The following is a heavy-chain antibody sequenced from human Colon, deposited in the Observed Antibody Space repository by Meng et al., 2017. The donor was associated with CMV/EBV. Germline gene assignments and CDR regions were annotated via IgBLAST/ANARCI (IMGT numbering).Heavy chain of an antibody. V-gene: IGHV3-72*01. D-gene: IGHD1-26*01. CDR3: ARSYSGSRFDP. Sequence: GESLKISCVASGFTFSDHYMDWVRQALGKGLEWVGRIRKKGNDHSTEYAASVKGRFSISRDDSKSALYLQMNSLKSDDSAVYYCARSYSGSRFDPWGQGTLVTVSS. J-gene: IGHJ5*02. CDR1: GFTFSDHY. CDR2: IRKKGNDHST.